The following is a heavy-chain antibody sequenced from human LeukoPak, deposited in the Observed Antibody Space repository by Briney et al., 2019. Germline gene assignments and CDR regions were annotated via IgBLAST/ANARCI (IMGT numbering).Heavy chain of an antibody. V-gene: IGHV4-59*12. CDR3: AKSNGYGLVDI. CDR1: GGSISSYY. CDR2: IFYSGST. Sequence: SETLSLTCTVSGGSISSYYWGWIRQPPGKGLEWIGNIFYSGSTHYSPSLKSRVTISLDTSRNQFSLKLNSVTAADTAVYYCAKSNGYGLVDIWGQGTMVTVSS. J-gene: IGHJ3*02. D-gene: IGHD3-10*01.